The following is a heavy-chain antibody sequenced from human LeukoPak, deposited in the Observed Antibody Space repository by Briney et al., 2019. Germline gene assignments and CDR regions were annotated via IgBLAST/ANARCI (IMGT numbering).Heavy chain of an antibody. J-gene: IGHJ4*02. V-gene: IGHV3-23*01. Sequence: GGSLRLSCAASGFTFSSYAMSWVRQAPGKGLEWVSAISGSGGSTYYADFVKGRFTISRDNSKNTLYLQMNSLRAEDTAVYYCAKMGSDFWSGYYYGSSSYWGQGTLVTVSS. D-gene: IGHD3-3*01. CDR2: ISGSGGST. CDR1: GFTFSSYA. CDR3: AKMGSDFWSGYYYGSSSY.